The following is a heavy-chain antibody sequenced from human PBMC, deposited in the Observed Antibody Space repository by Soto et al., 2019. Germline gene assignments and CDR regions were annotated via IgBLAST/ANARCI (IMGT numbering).Heavy chain of an antibody. CDR3: ASMGDRTDY. Sequence: QVQLVQSGAEVKKPGSSVKVSCKASGGTFSSYTISWVRQAPGQGLEWMGRIIPILGIANYAQKFQGRVTITAYKSTSTAYMELSSLRSEDTAVYYGASMGDRTDYWGQGTLVTVSS. D-gene: IGHD3-22*01. J-gene: IGHJ4*02. CDR2: IIPILGIA. CDR1: GGTFSSYT. V-gene: IGHV1-69*02.